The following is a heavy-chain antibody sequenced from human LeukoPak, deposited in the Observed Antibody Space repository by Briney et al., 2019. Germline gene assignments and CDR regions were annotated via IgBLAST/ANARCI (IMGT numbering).Heavy chain of an antibody. Sequence: PSETLSLTCTVSGGSISSSSYYWGWIRQPPGEGPEWIGSISYSGRTHYNPSLKSRVSISVDTSKNQFSLKLSSVTAADTAVYYCARFRSTVVSRAWFDAWGQGTLVTVSP. CDR1: GGSISSSSYY. V-gene: IGHV4-39*07. D-gene: IGHD4-23*01. J-gene: IGHJ5*02. CDR2: ISYSGRT. CDR3: ARFRSTVVSRAWFDA.